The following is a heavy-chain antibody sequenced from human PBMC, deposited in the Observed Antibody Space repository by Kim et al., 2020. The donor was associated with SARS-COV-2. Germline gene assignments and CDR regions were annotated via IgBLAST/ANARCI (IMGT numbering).Heavy chain of an antibody. D-gene: IGHD3-10*01. CDR3: TRDRRVLWFGEFGYYYGMDV. CDR1: GFTFGGYA. CDR2: IRSKACGGTS. V-gene: IGHV3-49*04. J-gene: IGHJ6*02. Sequence: GGSLRLSCTASGFTFGGYAMSWVRQAPGEGLEWVGFIRSKACGGTSEDAASVKGRITISRDDYKSSAYLKMNRLKTEDTAVYYCTRDRRVLWFGEFGYYYGMDVWGQGTTLTVSS.